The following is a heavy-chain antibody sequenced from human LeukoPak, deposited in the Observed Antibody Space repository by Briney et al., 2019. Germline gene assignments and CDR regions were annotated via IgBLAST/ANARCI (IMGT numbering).Heavy chain of an antibody. J-gene: IGHJ4*02. D-gene: IGHD3-22*01. V-gene: IGHV4-31*03. CDR1: GGSISSGVYY. Sequence: SETLSLTCNVSGGSISSGVYYWNWIRQHPGKGLEWIGHIYYSEYTYYNPSLRSRVTISVDTSKNQFSLKLNSVSVADTAVYYCAREVVSMIEVGYFDSWGQGTLVTVSS. CDR2: IYYSEYT. CDR3: AREVVSMIEVGYFDS.